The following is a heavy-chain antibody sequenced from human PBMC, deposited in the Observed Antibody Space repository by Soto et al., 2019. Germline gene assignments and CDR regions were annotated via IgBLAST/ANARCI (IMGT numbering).Heavy chain of an antibody. CDR2: IYYSGST. Sequence: SETLSLTCTVSGGSISSYYWSWIRQPPGKGLEWIGYIYYSGSTNYNPSLKSRVTISVDTSKNQFSLKLSSVTAADTAVYYCARGYCSGGSCSMPIDYWGQGTLVTVSS. CDR3: ARGYCSGGSCSMPIDY. D-gene: IGHD2-15*01. V-gene: IGHV4-59*01. J-gene: IGHJ4*02. CDR1: GGSISSYY.